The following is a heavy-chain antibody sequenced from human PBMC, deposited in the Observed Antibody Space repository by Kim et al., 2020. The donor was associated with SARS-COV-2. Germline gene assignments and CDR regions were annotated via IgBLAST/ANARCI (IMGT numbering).Heavy chain of an antibody. V-gene: IGHV3-43*02. CDR1: GFTFDDYA. CDR3: AKNPPYYYDSSGYYRYYYYYMDG. J-gene: IGHJ6*03. D-gene: IGHD3-22*01. Sequence: GGSLRLSCAASGFTFDDYAMHWVRQAPGKGLEWVSLISGDGGSTYYADSVKGRFTISRDNSKNSLYLQMNSLRTEDTALYYCAKNPPYYYDSSGYYRYYYYYMDGWGKGTTVTVSS. CDR2: ISGDGGST.